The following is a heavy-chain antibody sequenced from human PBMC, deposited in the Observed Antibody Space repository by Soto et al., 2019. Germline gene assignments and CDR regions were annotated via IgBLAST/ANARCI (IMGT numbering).Heavy chain of an antibody. V-gene: IGHV4-61*05. Sequence: SETLSLTCTVSGGSISSSSYYWGWIRQPPGKGLEWIGYIYYSGSTNYNPSLKSRVTISVDTSKNQFSLKLSSVTAADTAVYYCARGRGYDLPFDYWGQGTLVTVSS. CDR1: GGSISSSSYY. J-gene: IGHJ4*02. D-gene: IGHD5-12*01. CDR2: IYYSGST. CDR3: ARGRGYDLPFDY.